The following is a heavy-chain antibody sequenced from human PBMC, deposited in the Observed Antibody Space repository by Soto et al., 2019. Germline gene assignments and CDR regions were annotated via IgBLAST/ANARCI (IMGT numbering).Heavy chain of an antibody. CDR3: AKDPEAGTNYYYGMDV. J-gene: IGHJ6*02. Sequence: GSLRLSCAASGFTFSSYGMHWVRQAPGKGLEWVAVISYDGSNKYYADSVKGRFTISRDNSKNTLYLQMNSLRAEDTAVYYCAKDPEAGTNYYYGMDVWGQGTTVTVSS. CDR1: GFTFSSYG. CDR2: ISYDGSNK. D-gene: IGHD6-13*01. V-gene: IGHV3-30*18.